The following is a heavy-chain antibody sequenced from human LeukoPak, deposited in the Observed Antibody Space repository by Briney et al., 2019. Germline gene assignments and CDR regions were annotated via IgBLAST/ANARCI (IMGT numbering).Heavy chain of an antibody. V-gene: IGHV3-9*01. CDR1: GFTFDDYA. CDR3: AKGTSYYHDSSGYLSILNY. J-gene: IGHJ4*02. Sequence: GGSLRLSCAASGFTFDDYAMHWVRQAPGKGLEWVSGISWNSGSTGYADSVKGRFTISRDNAKSSLYLQMNSLRAEDTALYYCAKGTSYYHDSSGYLSILNYWGQGTLVTVSS. CDR2: ISWNSGST. D-gene: IGHD3-22*01.